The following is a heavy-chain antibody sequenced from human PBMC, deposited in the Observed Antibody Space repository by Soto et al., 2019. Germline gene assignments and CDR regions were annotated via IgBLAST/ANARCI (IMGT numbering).Heavy chain of an antibody. CDR2: ISAYNGNT. J-gene: IGHJ4*02. Sequence: ASVKVSCKASGYTFTSYGISWVRQAPGQGLEWMGWISAYNGNTNYAQKLQGRVTMTTDTSTSTAYMELRSLRSDDTAVYYCARELGYYDSSGYPEIDYWGQGTLVTVSS. CDR3: ARELGYYDSSGYPEIDY. V-gene: IGHV1-18*01. D-gene: IGHD3-22*01. CDR1: GYTFTSYG.